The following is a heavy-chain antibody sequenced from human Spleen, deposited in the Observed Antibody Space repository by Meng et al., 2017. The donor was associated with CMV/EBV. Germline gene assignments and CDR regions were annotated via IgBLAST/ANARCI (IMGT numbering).Heavy chain of an antibody. CDR1: GGSFSGYY. V-gene: IGHV4-34*01. CDR2: INHSGST. D-gene: IGHD2-2*02. Sequence: SETLSLTCAVYGGSFSGYYWSWIRQPPGKGLEWIGEINHSGSTNYNPSLKSRVTISVDTSKNQFSLKLSSVTAADTAVYYCARGAGVVVPAAIRHFDYWGQGTLVTVSS. CDR3: ARGAGVVVPAAIRHFDY. J-gene: IGHJ4*02.